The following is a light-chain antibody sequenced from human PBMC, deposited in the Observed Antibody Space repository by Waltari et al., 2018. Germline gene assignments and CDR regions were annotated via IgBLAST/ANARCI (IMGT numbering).Light chain of an antibody. CDR3: QQRSTWPYS. V-gene: IGKV3-11*01. CDR2: DAS. CDR1: QSVGRF. Sequence: EIVLTQSPATLSLSPWERATLSCRASQSVGRFLAWYQQKPGQAPRLLIYDASNRATGIPDRFSASGSGTDFTLTLSSLEPEDFAVYFCQQRSTWPYSFGQGTRLEIK. J-gene: IGKJ2*03.